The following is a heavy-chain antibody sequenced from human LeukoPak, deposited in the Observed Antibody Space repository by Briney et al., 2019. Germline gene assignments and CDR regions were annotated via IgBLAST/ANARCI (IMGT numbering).Heavy chain of an antibody. V-gene: IGHV4-61*02. J-gene: IGHJ4*02. D-gene: IGHD3-16*01. CDR1: GGSISSGSYY. CDR2: IYTSGST. CDR3: ARNIQDYVWGSYLIDY. Sequence: PSETLSLTCTVSGGSISSGSYYWSWIRQPAGKGLEWIGRIYTSGSTNYNPSLKSRVTISVDTSKNQFSLKLSSVTAADTAVHYCARNIQDYVWGSYLIDYWGQGTLVTVSS.